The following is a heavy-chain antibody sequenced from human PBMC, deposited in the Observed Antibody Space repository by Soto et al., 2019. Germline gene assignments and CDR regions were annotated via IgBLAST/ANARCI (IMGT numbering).Heavy chain of an antibody. J-gene: IGHJ4*02. V-gene: IGHV1-2*02. CDR3: ARXMGQSSQKRYDY. Sequence: ASVKVSCKASGYTFTDYYMHWVRQAPGQGLEWMGWIDPKSGGTNYAQKFQGRVTMTRDTSINTAFMDLSTLRADDTAVYYCARXMGQSSQKRYDYWGQGALVTVSS. CDR1: GYTFTDYY. D-gene: IGHD6-13*01. CDR2: IDPKSGGT.